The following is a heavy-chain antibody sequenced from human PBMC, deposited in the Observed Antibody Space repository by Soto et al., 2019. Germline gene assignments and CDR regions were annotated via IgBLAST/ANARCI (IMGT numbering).Heavy chain of an antibody. J-gene: IGHJ4*02. CDR1: GASISSSYYY. CDR2: IYYSGST. CDR3: AGLYGDYISY. Sequence: SETLSLTCTVSGASISSSYYYWGWIRQPPGKGLEWIGSIYYSGSTYYNPSLKSRVTISVDSSKNQFSLKLSSVTAADTAVYYCAGLYGDYISYWGQGT. D-gene: IGHD4-17*01. V-gene: IGHV4-39*01.